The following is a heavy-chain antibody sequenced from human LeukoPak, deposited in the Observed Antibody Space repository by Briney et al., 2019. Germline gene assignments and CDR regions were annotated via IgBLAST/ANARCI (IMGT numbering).Heavy chain of an antibody. D-gene: IGHD5-24*01. CDR2: ISSSGSII. J-gene: IGHJ4*02. V-gene: IGHV3-48*04. CDR3: ARDGRDGYGNY. CDR1: GFTFSSYS. Sequence: PGGSLRLSCAASGFTFSSYSMNWVRQAPGKGLEWVSYISSSGSIIYYADSVKGRFTISRDNAKNSLYLQMNSLRAEDTAVYYCARDGRDGYGNYWGQGTLVTVSS.